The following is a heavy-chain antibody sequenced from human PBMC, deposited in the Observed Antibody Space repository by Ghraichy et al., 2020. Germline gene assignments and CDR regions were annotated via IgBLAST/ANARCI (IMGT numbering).Heavy chain of an antibody. Sequence: GGSLRLSCAASGFTFSSYGMHWVRQAPGKGLEWVAFIRYDGSNKYYADSVKGRFTISRDNSKNTLYLQMNSLRAEDTAVYYCAKDMWEYYYDSSGYLFDYWGQGTLVTVSS. CDR1: GFTFSSYG. J-gene: IGHJ4*02. V-gene: IGHV3-30*02. D-gene: IGHD3-22*01. CDR2: IRYDGSNK. CDR3: AKDMWEYYYDSSGYLFDY.